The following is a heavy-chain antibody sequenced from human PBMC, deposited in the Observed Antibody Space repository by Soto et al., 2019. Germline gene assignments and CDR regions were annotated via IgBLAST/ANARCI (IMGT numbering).Heavy chain of an antibody. CDR3: AREDFDYDSSGYVDY. V-gene: IGHV4-61*01. Sequence: QVQLQESGPGLVKPSETLSLTCTVSGGSVSSGSYYWSWIRQPPGKGLEWIGYIYYSGSTYYNPSLKSRVTISVDTSKNQFSLKLSSVTAADTAVYYCAREDFDYDSSGYVDYWGQGTLVTVSS. CDR2: IYYSGST. J-gene: IGHJ4*02. CDR1: GGSVSSGSYY. D-gene: IGHD3-22*01.